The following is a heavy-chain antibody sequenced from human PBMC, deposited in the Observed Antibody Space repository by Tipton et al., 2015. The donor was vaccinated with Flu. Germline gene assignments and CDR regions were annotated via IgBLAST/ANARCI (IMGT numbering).Heavy chain of an antibody. CDR1: GGSISSGSYY. CDR2: IYTSGST. Sequence: TLSLTCTVSGGSISSGSYYWSWIRQPAGKGLEWIGRIYTSGSTNYNPSLKSRVTISVDTSKNQFSLKLSSVTAADTAVYYCARDRALGSYLYYYYGMDVWGQGTTVTVSS. J-gene: IGHJ6*02. CDR3: ARDRALGSYLYYYYGMDV. D-gene: IGHD3-16*02. V-gene: IGHV4-61*02.